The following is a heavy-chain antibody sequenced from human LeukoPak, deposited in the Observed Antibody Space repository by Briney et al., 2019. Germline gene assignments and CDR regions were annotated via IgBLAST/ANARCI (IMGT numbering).Heavy chain of an antibody. Sequence: SETLSLTCTVSGGSISSYYWSWIRQPPGKGLEWIGYIYYSGSTNYNPSLKSRVTISVDTSKNQFSLKLSSVTAADTAVYYCGGGPLGIGARPGGGDYWGQGTLVTVSS. CDR2: IYYSGST. J-gene: IGHJ4*02. CDR3: GGGPLGIGARPGGGDY. D-gene: IGHD3-3*01. CDR1: GGSISSYY. V-gene: IGHV4-59*01.